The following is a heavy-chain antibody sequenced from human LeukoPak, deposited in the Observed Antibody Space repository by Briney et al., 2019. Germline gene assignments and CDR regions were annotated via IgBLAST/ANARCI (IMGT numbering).Heavy chain of an antibody. J-gene: IGHJ5*02. Sequence: SETLSLTRTVSGGSISSYYWSWIRQPPGKGLEWIGYIYYSGSTNYNPSLKSRVTISVDTSKNQFSLKLSSVTAADTAVYYCARGGSGSFNWFDPWGQGTLVTVSS. CDR1: GGSISSYY. D-gene: IGHD1-26*01. CDR3: ARGGSGSFNWFDP. CDR2: IYYSGST. V-gene: IGHV4-59*01.